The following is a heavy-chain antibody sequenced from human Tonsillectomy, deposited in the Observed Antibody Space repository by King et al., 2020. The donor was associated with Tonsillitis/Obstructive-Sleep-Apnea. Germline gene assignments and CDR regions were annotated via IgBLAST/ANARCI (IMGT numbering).Heavy chain of an antibody. CDR3: AKDVLPAATLQSFFDF. V-gene: IGHV3-9*01. D-gene: IGHD2-15*01. Sequence: VQLVESGGGLVQPGRSLRLSCAASGFTFDDYAMHWVRQAPGKGLEWVSSINWNSGNIGYADSVKGRFTISRDNAKNSLYLQMNSLRTEDTALYYCAKDVLPAATLQSFFDFWGQGALVTVSS. CDR2: INWNSGNI. J-gene: IGHJ4*02. CDR1: GFTFDDYA.